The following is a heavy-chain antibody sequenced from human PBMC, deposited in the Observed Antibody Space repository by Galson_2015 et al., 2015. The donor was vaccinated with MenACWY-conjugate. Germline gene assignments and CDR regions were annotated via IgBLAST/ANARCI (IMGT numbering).Heavy chain of an antibody. Sequence: SLRLSCAASGFTFRSYAMSWVRQAPGKGLEWVSGISGGGDSTYYADSVKGRFTISRDNSKNTLYLQMNSLRAEDTAVYYCAKDKNFGDSLWYWGQGTLVTISS. CDR1: GFTFRSYA. CDR2: ISGGGDST. CDR3: AKDKNFGDSLWY. D-gene: IGHD4-17*01. V-gene: IGHV3-23*01. J-gene: IGHJ4*02.